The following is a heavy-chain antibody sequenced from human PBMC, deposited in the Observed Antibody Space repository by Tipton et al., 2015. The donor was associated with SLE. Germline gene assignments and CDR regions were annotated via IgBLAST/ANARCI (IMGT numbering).Heavy chain of an antibody. CDR2: INHSGST. Sequence: LRLSCAVYRESFSGYYWSWIRQPPGKGLEWIGEINHSGSTNYNPSLKSRVTISVDTSKNQFSLKLSSVTAADTAVYYCAREGRGWDDYWGQGTLVTVSS. CDR1: RESFSGYY. CDR3: AREGRGWDDY. D-gene: IGHD3-10*01. J-gene: IGHJ4*02. V-gene: IGHV4-34*01.